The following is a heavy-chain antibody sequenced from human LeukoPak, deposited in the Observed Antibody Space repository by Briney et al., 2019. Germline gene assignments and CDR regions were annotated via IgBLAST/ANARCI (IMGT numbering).Heavy chain of an antibody. J-gene: IGHJ5*02. CDR3: ARATQDYYGPYRWFDP. Sequence: PSQTLSLTCSVSGGSISSGGYSWSWIRQPPGKGLEWIGYIYYSGSTNYNPSLKSRVTISVDTSKNQFSLKLSSVTAADTAVYYCARATQDYYGPYRWFDPWGQGTLVTVSS. V-gene: IGHV4-30-4*07. CDR2: IYYSGST. CDR1: GGSISSGGYS. D-gene: IGHD3-10*01.